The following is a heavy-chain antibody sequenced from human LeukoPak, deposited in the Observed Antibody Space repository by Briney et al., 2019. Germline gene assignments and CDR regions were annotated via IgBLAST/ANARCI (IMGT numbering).Heavy chain of an antibody. CDR3: AKDGLGIWSRGYFDY. V-gene: IGHV3-23*01. CDR2: ITGSGGST. J-gene: IGHJ4*02. Sequence: GGSLRLSCAASGFTFSSYAMSWVRQAPGKGLEWVTAITGSGGSTYYADSVKGRFTISRDNSKNTLYLQMNSLRAEDTAVYYCAKDGLGIWSRGYFDYWGQGTLVTVSS. D-gene: IGHD7-27*01. CDR1: GFTFSSYA.